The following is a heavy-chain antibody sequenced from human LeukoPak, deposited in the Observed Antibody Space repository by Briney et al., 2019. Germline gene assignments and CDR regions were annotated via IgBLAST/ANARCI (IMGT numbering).Heavy chain of an antibody. CDR3: VANGYYCLDS. Sequence: SETLSLTCAVSGGSISSKQWWSWVRQAPGQGLEWLAEIHRGGHTNYNPSLRRRVTILIDQSKSQLSLIVNSVTAADTAVYFCVANGYYCLDSWGQGTQVTVSS. J-gene: IGHJ4*02. V-gene: IGHV4/OR15-8*02. D-gene: IGHD3-3*01. CDR1: GGSISSKQW. CDR2: IHRGGHT.